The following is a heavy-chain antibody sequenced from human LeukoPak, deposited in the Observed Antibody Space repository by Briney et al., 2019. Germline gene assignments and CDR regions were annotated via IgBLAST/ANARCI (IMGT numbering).Heavy chain of an antibody. D-gene: IGHD2-2*01. CDR1: GGTFSSYA. Sequence: SVKVSCKASGGTFSSYAISWVRQAPGQGLEWMGGIIPIFGTTNYAQKFQGRVTITTDESTTTVSMELSSLRSEDTAVYYCARSRFYCSSSSCYYEAFDIWGHGTMVTVSS. CDR2: IIPIFGTT. V-gene: IGHV1-69*05. J-gene: IGHJ3*02. CDR3: ARSRFYCSSSSCYYEAFDI.